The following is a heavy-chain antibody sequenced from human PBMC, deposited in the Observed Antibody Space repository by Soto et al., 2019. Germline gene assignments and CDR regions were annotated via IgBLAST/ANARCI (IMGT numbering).Heavy chain of an antibody. CDR2: IYYSGST. CDR3: ARTKYYDFWSGYYSGLGGMDV. D-gene: IGHD3-3*01. V-gene: IGHV4-31*03. CDR1: GGSISSGGYY. Sequence: SETLSLTCTVSGGSISSGGYYWSWIRQPPGKGLEWIGYIYYSGSTYYNPSLKSRVTISVDTSKNQFSLKLSSVTAADTAVYYCARTKYYDFWSGYYSGLGGMDVWGQGTADSVSS. J-gene: IGHJ6*02.